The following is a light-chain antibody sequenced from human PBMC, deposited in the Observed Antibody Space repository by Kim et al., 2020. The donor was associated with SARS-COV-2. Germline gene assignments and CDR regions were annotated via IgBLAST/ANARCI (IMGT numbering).Light chain of an antibody. CDR3: QQYSTSPLT. J-gene: IGKJ4*01. Sequence: SPGYRATRSCRASQTISSTYLAWYQQKPGQAPRLLIFGASRRATGMPDRFSGSGSGTDFTLTISGLEPEDFAVYYCQQYSTSPLTFGGGTKVDIK. CDR2: GAS. CDR1: QTISSTY. V-gene: IGKV3-20*01.